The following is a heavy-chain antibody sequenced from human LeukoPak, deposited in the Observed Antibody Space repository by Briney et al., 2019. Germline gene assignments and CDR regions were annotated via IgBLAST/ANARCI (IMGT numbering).Heavy chain of an antibody. Sequence: GGSLRLSCAASGFTFSTYAMSWVRQAPGKGLEWVSAISDRGGGTYYADSVKGRFTISRDNTKNTLYLQMNNLRAEDTALYYCAKGPVGDDYWGQGTLVTVSS. CDR2: ISDRGGGT. CDR3: AKGPVGDDY. CDR1: GFTFSTYA. J-gene: IGHJ4*02. D-gene: IGHD2-15*01. V-gene: IGHV3-23*01.